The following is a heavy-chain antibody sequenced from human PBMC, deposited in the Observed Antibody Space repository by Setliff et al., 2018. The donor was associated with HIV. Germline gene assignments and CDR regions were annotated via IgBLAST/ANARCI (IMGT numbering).Heavy chain of an antibody. CDR1: GGSISSYY. V-gene: IGHV4-59*01. CDR3: ARNPCSGGSCPDAFDI. CDR2: IYYSGST. D-gene: IGHD2-15*01. Sequence: SETLSLTCTVSGGSISSYYWSWIRQPPGKGLEWIGYIYYSGSTNYNPSLKSRVTTSVDTSKNQFSLKLSSVTAADTAVYYCARNPCSGGSCPDAFDIWGQGTMVTVSS. J-gene: IGHJ3*02.